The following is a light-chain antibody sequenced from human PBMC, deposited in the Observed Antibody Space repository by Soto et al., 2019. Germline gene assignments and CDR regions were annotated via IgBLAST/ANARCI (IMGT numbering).Light chain of an antibody. CDR2: AAS. CDR3: QQSYSTPWT. CDR1: QSMTTF. V-gene: IGKV1-39*01. Sequence: DIQMTQSPSSLSASVGDRVTITCRASQSMTTFLHWYQHKPGKAPKLLIYAASRLQSRVPSRFSGSGSGTDFTLTISSLQPEDFAIYYCQQSYSTPWTFGQGTKVEIK. J-gene: IGKJ1*01.